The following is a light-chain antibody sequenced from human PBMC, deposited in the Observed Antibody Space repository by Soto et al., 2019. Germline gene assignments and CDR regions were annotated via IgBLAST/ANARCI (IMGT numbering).Light chain of an antibody. CDR1: KNDIGVYDF. CDR3: KSYAGSNTYV. V-gene: IGLV2-8*01. Sequence: QSALTQPPSASGSPGQSVTISCTGTKNDIGVYDFVSWSQHHPGKAPRLIIYEVVQRPSGVPDRFSGSKSGNTASLTVSGLQAADEADYFCKSYAGSNTYVFGGGTKVTVL. J-gene: IGLJ1*01. CDR2: EVV.